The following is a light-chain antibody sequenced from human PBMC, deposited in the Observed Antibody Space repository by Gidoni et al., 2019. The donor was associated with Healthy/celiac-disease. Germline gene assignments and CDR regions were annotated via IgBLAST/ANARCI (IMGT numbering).Light chain of an antibody. CDR1: RSHVGSYNL. V-gene: IGLV2-23*01. J-gene: IGLJ2*01. Sequence: QSALPQPASVSGSPGQSITISCTGTRSHVGSYNLVSWYQQHPGKAPKLMIYEGSKRPSGVSNRFSGSKSGNTASLTISGLQAEDEADYCCCSYAGSSTLEVFGGGTKLTVL. CDR3: CSYAGSSTLEV. CDR2: EGS.